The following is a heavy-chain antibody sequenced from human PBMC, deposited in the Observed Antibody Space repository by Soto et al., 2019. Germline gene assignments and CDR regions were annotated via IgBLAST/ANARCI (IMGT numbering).Heavy chain of an antibody. V-gene: IGHV1-8*01. CDR3: ARGPRNWTVVY. CDR1: AYTFTSYD. Sequence: QVQLVQSGAEVKKPGASVKVSCKAAAYTFTSYDINWVRQATGQDFEWMGWMDPNNGNTAYAQKLLRRFTMTLDTSTSTVVMELSSLSSDGTAVYYWARGPRNWTVVYLGEGTLVTVSS. J-gene: IGHJ4*02. D-gene: IGHD1-20*01. CDR2: MDPNNGNT.